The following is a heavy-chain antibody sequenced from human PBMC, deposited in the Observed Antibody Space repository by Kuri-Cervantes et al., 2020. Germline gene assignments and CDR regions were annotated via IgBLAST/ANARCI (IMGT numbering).Heavy chain of an antibody. Sequence: FTFSSYAMRWVRQAPGKGLEWVSAISGSGGSTYYADSVKGRFTISRDNSENTVYLQMSSLRAEDTAVYYCAKDGKEGPTTADFDYWGQGTLVTVSS. V-gene: IGHV3-23*01. CDR2: ISGSGGST. J-gene: IGHJ4*01. CDR3: AKDGKEGPTTADFDY. CDR1: FTFSSYA. D-gene: IGHD1-7*01.